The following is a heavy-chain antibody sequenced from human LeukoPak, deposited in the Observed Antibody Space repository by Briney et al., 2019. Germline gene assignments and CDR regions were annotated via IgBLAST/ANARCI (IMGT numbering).Heavy chain of an antibody. CDR2: ISAYNGNT. J-gene: IGHJ6*04. CDR1: GYTFTSYG. CDR3: AREDGVLRYFDWLRDYYYGMDV. Sequence: ASVKVSCKASGYTFTSYGISWVRQAPGRGLEWMGCISAYNGNTNYAQKLQGRVTMTTDTSTSTAYMELRSLRSDDTAVYYCAREDGVLRYFDWLRDYYYGMDVWGKGTTVTVSS. V-gene: IGHV1-18*04. D-gene: IGHD3-9*01.